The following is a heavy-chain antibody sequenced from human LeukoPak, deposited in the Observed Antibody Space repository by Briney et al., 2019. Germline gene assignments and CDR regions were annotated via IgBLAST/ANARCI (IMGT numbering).Heavy chain of an antibody. CDR3: ARVISSWYAY. D-gene: IGHD6-13*01. J-gene: IGHJ4*02. CDR1: GYIFTSYW. Sequence: GESLKISCKGSGYIFTSYWIVLVRQMPGKGLEWMGIIYPGDSTTRYSPPSQGKVTIPADKSNSTAYLQWSSLKASDTAMYYCARVISSWYAYWGQGTLVTVSS. V-gene: IGHV5-51*01. CDR2: IYPGDSTT.